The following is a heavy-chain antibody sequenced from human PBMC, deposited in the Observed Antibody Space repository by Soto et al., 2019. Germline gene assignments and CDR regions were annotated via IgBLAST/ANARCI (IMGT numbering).Heavy chain of an antibody. CDR1: GGTFSSYA. D-gene: IGHD2-8*01. CDR2: IIPIFGTE. V-gene: IGHV1-69*01. CDR3: ARTRKPFRTMVYDHYYYCYGIDV. Sequence: QVQLVQSGAEVKKPGSSVKLSCKASGGTFSSYAISWVRQAPGQGLEWMGGIIPIFGTENYAQKFQGRVTITADESTSTAYMELRSLRSEDTVVYYCARTRKPFRTMVYDHYYYCYGIDVWGQGTTVTVAS. J-gene: IGHJ6*02.